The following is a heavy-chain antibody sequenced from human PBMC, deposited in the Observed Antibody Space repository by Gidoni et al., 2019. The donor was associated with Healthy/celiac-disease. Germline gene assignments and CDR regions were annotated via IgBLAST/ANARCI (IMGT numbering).Heavy chain of an antibody. D-gene: IGHD3-10*01. CDR1: GFTFRSYA. CDR3: AKSKLRWFGELLSY. J-gene: IGHJ4*02. Sequence: EVQLLESGGGLVQPGGSLRLSCAASGFTFRSYAMSWVRQAPGKGLGWVSAISGSGGSTYYADSVKGRFTIARDNSKNTLYLQMNSLRAEDTAVYYCAKSKLRWFGELLSYWGQGTLVTVSS. V-gene: IGHV3-23*01. CDR2: ISGSGGST.